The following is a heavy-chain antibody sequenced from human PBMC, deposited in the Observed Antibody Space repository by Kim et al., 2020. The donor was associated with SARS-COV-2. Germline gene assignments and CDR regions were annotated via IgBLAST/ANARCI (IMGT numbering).Heavy chain of an antibody. CDR3: ARQGEGNWYFDL. CDR2: IYYSGST. J-gene: IGHJ2*01. D-gene: IGHD2-21*01. V-gene: IGHV4-59*08. CDR1: GGSISSYY. Sequence: SETLSLTCTVSGGSISSYYWSWIRQPPGKGLEWIGYIYYSGSTNYNPSLKSRVTISVDTSKNQFSLKLSSVTAADTAVYYCARQGEGNWYFDLWGRGTLVTVSS.